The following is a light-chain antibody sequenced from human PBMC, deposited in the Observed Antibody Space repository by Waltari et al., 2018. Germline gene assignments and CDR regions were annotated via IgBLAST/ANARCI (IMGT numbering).Light chain of an antibody. J-gene: IGKJ2*03. V-gene: IGKV1-39*01. Sequence: DIQMTQSPSSLSASVGDRVTIRCRASDNVNNYLNWYQQKPGRAPKLLIYKASTLQSGVPSKFSGSGSGTDYILTISSLQPEDIATYYCQQGYGVPYSFGQGTKVEIK. CDR3: QQGYGVPYS. CDR2: KAS. CDR1: DNVNNY.